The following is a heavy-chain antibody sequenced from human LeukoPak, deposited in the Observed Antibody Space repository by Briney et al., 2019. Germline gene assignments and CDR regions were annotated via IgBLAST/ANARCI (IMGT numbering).Heavy chain of an antibody. Sequence: SQTLSLTCTVSGGSISSGSYYWSWIRQPAGKGLEWVGRIYTSGSTNYNPSLKSRVTISVDTSKNQFSLKLSSVTAADTAVYYCARDLSSWWVFDYWGQGTLVTVSS. J-gene: IGHJ4*02. D-gene: IGHD6-13*01. CDR3: ARDLSSWWVFDY. CDR2: IYTSGST. V-gene: IGHV4-61*02. CDR1: GGSISSGSYY.